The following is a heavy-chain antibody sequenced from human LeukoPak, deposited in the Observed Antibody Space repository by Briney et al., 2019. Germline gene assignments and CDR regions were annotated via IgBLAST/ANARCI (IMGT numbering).Heavy chain of an antibody. V-gene: IGHV4-31*03. CDR1: GGSISSGGYY. Sequence: SSETLSLTCTVSGGSISSGGYYWSWIRQHPGKGLEWIGYIYYSGSTYYNPSLKSRVTIAVDTSKKQFALKLRSVTDADTAVYYCARDKDGGFWDWGQGTLVTVSS. D-gene: IGHD3-10*01. J-gene: IGHJ4*02. CDR3: ARDKDGGFWD. CDR2: IYYSGST.